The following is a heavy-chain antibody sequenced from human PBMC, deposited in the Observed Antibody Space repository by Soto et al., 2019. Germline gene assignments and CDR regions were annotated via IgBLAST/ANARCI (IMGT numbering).Heavy chain of an antibody. CDR1: GFTFSRYE. Sequence: EVQLVESGGGLVQPGGSLRLSCAASGFTFSRYEMNWVRQAPGKGLEWISYISTSGSTIYYADSVKGRFTISRDNAKNSLYLQMNSLRAEDTTVYYCARELAAAGSFDYWGQGTLVTVSS. J-gene: IGHJ4*02. D-gene: IGHD6-13*01. V-gene: IGHV3-48*03. CDR3: ARELAAAGSFDY. CDR2: ISTSGSTI.